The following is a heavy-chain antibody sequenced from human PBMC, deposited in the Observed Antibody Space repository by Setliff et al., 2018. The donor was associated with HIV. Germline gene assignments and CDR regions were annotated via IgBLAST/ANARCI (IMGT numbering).Heavy chain of an antibody. CDR1: GFNFDSA. CDR3: ARVITYCTNGVCYAFDM. V-gene: IGHV3-20*04. D-gene: IGHD2-8*01. J-gene: IGHJ3*02. CDR2: LNWNGHIT. Sequence: PGESLKISCAASGFNFDSAMSWVRQAPGKGLEWVSGLNWNGHITSYADSVKGRFTVSRDNAKNSLYLQMNSLRVEDTALYYCARVITYCTNGVCYAFDMRGQGTVVTVSS.